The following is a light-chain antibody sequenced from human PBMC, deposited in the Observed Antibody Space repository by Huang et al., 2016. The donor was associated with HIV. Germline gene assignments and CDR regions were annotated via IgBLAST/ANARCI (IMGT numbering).Light chain of an antibody. CDR2: DAS. CDR1: QRVSSY. V-gene: IGKV3-11*01. CDR3: QQRSNWPPIT. J-gene: IGKJ5*01. Sequence: EIVLTQSPATLSLSPGERATLSCRASQRVSSYLAWYQQKPGQAPGLLIDDASNRATGIPARFSGSGSGTDFTLTISSLEPEDFAVYYCQQRSNWPPITFGQGTRLEIK.